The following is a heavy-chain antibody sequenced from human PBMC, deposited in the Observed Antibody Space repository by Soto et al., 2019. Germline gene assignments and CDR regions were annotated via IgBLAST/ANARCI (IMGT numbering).Heavy chain of an antibody. V-gene: IGHV4-39*01. CDR1: GGSISSSSYY. J-gene: IGHJ4*02. CDR2: IYYSGST. CDR3: ARSPITMVRGVITPEVLYFDY. D-gene: IGHD3-10*01. Sequence: SETLSLTCTVSGGSISSSSYYWGWIRQPPGKGLEWIGSIYYSGSTYYNPSLKSRVTISVDTSKNQFSLKLSSVTAADTAVYYCARSPITMVRGVITPEVLYFDYWGQGTLVTVSS.